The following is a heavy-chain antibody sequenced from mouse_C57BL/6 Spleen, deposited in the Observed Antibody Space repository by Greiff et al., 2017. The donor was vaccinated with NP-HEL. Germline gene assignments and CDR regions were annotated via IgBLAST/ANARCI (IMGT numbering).Heavy chain of an antibody. J-gene: IGHJ2*01. V-gene: IGHV1-82*01. CDR2: IYPGDGDT. D-gene: IGHD1-1*01. Sequence: QVQLQQSGPELVKPGASVKISCKASGYAFSSSWMNWVKQRPGKGLEWIGRIYPGDGDTNYNGKFKGKATLTADKSSSTAYMQLSSLTSEDSAVYFCARTEDYGSSYDYWGQGTTLTVSS. CDR3: ARTEDYGSSYDY. CDR1: GYAFSSSW.